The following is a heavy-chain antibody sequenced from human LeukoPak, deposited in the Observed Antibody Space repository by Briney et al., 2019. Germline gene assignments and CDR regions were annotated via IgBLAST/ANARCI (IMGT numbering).Heavy chain of an antibody. Sequence: GESLKISCKGSGYSFTSYWISWVRQMPGKGLEWMGRIVPSDSYTNYSPSFQGHVTISADKSISTAYLQWNSLKASDTAMYYCARLSRDGYNGAVNYFDYWGQGTLVTVSS. J-gene: IGHJ4*02. CDR2: IVPSDSYT. D-gene: IGHD5-24*01. V-gene: IGHV5-10-1*01. CDR1: GYSFTSYW. CDR3: ARLSRDGYNGAVNYFDY.